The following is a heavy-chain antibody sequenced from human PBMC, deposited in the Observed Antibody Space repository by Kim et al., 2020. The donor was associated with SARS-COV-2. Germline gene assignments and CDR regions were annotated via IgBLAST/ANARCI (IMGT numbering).Heavy chain of an antibody. CDR2: ISYDGNIK. V-gene: IGHV3-30*03. J-gene: IGHJ4*02. CDR3: ARDFKYTSSFYYVDS. CDR1: GFTFSSYG. Sequence: GGSLRLSCVTSGFTFSSYGMHWVRQAPGKGLDWVSFISYDGNIKYYADSVKGRFTISRDNSKRTLSLQMNSLRAEDTAVYFCARDFKYTSSFYYVDSWGQGTLVTVSS. D-gene: IGHD6-13*01.